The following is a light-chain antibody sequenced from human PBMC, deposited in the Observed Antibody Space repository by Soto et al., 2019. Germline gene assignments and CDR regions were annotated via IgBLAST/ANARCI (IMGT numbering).Light chain of an antibody. Sequence: DMHMTQSPSWQSLSVGYTDTLTCXASQSISSYLNWYQQKPGKAPKLLIYAASSLQSGVPSRFSGSGSGTDFTLTISSLQPEDFATYYCQQSYSTSITFGQGTRLEIK. CDR3: QQSYSTSIT. CDR1: QSISSY. J-gene: IGKJ5*01. CDR2: AAS. V-gene: IGKV1-39*01.